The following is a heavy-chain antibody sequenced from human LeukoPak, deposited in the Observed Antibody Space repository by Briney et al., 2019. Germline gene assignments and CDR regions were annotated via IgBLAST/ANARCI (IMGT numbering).Heavy chain of an antibody. Sequence: GRSLRLSCAASGFTFDDYAMHWVRQAPGKGLEWVSGMSWSGNIFGYADSVKGRFTISRDNAKNTLSLQMNSLLAEDTAFYYCARVIRAPDYWGQGTLVTVSS. CDR2: MSWSGNIF. D-gene: IGHD2-21*01. V-gene: IGHV3-9*01. J-gene: IGHJ4*02. CDR1: GFTFDDYA. CDR3: ARVIRAPDY.